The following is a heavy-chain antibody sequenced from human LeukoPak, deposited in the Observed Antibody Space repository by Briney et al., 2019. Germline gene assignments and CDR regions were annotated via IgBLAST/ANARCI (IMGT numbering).Heavy chain of an antibody. Sequence: GGSLRLSCAASGFTFSSYSMNWVRQAPGKGLEWVSYISSSSSTIYYADSVKGRFTISRDNAKNSLYLQMNSLRDEDTAVYYCARDLTGYSSSWYYYYYGMDVWGQGTTVTVSS. J-gene: IGHJ6*02. D-gene: IGHD6-13*01. V-gene: IGHV3-48*02. CDR3: ARDLTGYSSSWYYYYYGMDV. CDR1: GFTFSSYS. CDR2: ISSSSSTI.